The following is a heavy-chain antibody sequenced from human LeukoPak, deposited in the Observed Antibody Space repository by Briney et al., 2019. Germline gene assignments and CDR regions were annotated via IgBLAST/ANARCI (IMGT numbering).Heavy chain of an antibody. V-gene: IGHV3-23*01. CDR1: GFTFSSYA. CDR2: ISGSGGST. J-gene: IGHJ4*02. D-gene: IGHD5-18*01. CDR3: ARAGSFHTATDFDY. Sequence: GGSLRLSCAASGFTFSSYAMSWVRQAPGKGLEWVSAISGSGGSTYYADSVKGRFTISRDNSKNTLYLQMNSLRAEDTAVYYCARAGSFHTATDFDYWGQGTLVTVSS.